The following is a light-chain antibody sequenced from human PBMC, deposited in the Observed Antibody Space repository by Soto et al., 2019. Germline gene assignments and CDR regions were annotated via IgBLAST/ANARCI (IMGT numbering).Light chain of an antibody. CDR1: QSVSSN. Sequence: EIVMTQSPATLSVSPGERATLSCRASQSVSSNLAWYQQRPGQAPRLLIYGASTRATGLPARFSGSGYGTEFTLTISSLQSEDFAIYYCQQYNNWPPKFTFGPGTKVDIK. J-gene: IGKJ3*01. V-gene: IGKV3-15*01. CDR2: GAS. CDR3: QQYNNWPPKFT.